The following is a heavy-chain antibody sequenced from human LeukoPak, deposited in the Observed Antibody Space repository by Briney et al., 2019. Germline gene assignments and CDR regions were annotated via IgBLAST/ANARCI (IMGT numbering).Heavy chain of an antibody. D-gene: IGHD2-2*01. Sequence: ASVKVSCKASGYTFTGYYMHWVRQAPGQGLEWMGWINPNSGGTNYAQKFQGRVTMTRDTSISTAYMELSRLRSDDTAVYYCARDRGHARYCSSSCFDYWGQGTLVTVSS. V-gene: IGHV1-2*02. CDR2: INPNSGGT. CDR3: ARDRGHARYCSSSCFDY. CDR1: GYTFTGYY. J-gene: IGHJ4*02.